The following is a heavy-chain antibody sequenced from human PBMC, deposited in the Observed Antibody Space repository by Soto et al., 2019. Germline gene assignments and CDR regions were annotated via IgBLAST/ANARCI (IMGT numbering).Heavy chain of an antibody. Sequence: PGGSLRLSCAASGFTFSSYAMNWVRQAPGKGLEWVSVISGSGGSTYYADSVKGRFTISRDNSKNTLFLQMHSLRAEDTAVYYCAKRETGTYFDYWGQGTLVTVSS. J-gene: IGHJ4*02. CDR1: GFTFSSYA. D-gene: IGHD1-7*01. CDR2: ISGSGGST. V-gene: IGHV3-23*01. CDR3: AKRETGTYFDY.